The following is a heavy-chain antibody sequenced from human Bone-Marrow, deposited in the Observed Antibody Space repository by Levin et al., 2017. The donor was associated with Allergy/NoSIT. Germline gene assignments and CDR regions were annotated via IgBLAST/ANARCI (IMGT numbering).Heavy chain of an antibody. CDR1: GYTFTDYY. V-gene: IGHV1-2*02. CDR3: ARAGTAMLTFYSYVMDV. CDR2: INPNNGGT. D-gene: IGHD5-18*01. J-gene: IGHJ6*02. Sequence: ASVKVSCKASGYTFTDYYIHWVRQAPGQGLEWMGWINPNNGGTNYAQNFQGRVTMTRDTSINTAYMELSRLGSDDTAVFYCARAGTAMLTFYSYVMDVWGQGTTVTVSS.